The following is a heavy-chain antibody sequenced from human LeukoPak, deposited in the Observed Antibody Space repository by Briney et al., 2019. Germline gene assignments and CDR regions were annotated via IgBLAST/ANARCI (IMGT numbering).Heavy chain of an antibody. D-gene: IGHD6-13*01. CDR2: IYYSGST. CDR3: ARVLAAADLYFDY. J-gene: IGHJ4*02. V-gene: IGHV4-30-4*08. Sequence: SQTLSLTCTVSGGSISSGDYYWSWIRQPPGKGLEWIGYIYYSGSTYYNPSLKSRVTISVDTSKNQFSLKLSSATAADTAVYYCARVLAAADLYFDYWGQGTLVTVSS. CDR1: GGSISSGDYY.